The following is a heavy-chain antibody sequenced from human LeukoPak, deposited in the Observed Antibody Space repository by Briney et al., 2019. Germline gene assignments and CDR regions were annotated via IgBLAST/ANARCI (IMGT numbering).Heavy chain of an antibody. V-gene: IGHV4-59*01. CDR3: ARAGYSYGTGYYFDY. D-gene: IGHD5-18*01. CDR1: GGSISTYY. Sequence: SPETLSLTCTVSGGSISTYYWSWIRLPPGKGLEWIGYIYYTGATYYNPSLKSRVTISLDTSQNHFSLKLSSVTAADAAVYYCARAGYSYGTGYYFDYWGQGALVTVSS. CDR2: IYYTGAT. J-gene: IGHJ4*02.